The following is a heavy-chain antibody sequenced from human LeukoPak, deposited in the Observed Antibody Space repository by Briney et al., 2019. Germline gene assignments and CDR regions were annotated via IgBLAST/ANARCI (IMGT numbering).Heavy chain of an antibody. CDR2: IIPIFGTA. V-gene: IGHV1-69*05. CDR1: GGTFSSYA. D-gene: IGHD1-26*01. CDR3: ARDVGATPGYYFDY. J-gene: IGHJ4*02. Sequence: ASVKVSCKASGGTFSSYAISWVRQAPGQGLEWMGGIIPIFGTANYAQKFQGRVTITTDESTSTAYMELSSLRSEDTAVYYCARDVGATPGYYFDYWGQGTLVTVSS.